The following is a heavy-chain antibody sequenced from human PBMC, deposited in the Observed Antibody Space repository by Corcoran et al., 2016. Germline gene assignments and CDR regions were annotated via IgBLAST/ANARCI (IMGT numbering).Heavy chain of an antibody. J-gene: IGHJ6*02. V-gene: IGHV3-53*01. Sequence: EVQLVESGGGLIQPGGSLRLSCAASGFTVSSNYMSWVRQAPGKGLEWVSVIYSGGSTYYADSVKGRFTISRDNSKNTLYLQMNSLRAEDTAVYYCARAADYYGSGSYYNSYYYYGRDVWGQGTTVTVSS. CDR3: ARAADYYGSGSYYNSYYYYGRDV. CDR2: IYSGGST. D-gene: IGHD3-10*01. CDR1: GFTVSSNY.